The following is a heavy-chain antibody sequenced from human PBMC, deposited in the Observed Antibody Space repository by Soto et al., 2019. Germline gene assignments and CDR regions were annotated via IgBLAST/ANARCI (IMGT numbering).Heavy chain of an antibody. CDR3: AKRVNYYGSEHDY. J-gene: IGHJ4*02. Sequence: EVQLLESGGGLVQPGGSLRLSCAASGFTFSSYAMSWVRQAPGKGLEWVSAISGSGGSTYYADSVKGRFTISRDNSQNTLYLQMNSLRAEDTAVYYCAKRVNYYGSEHDYWGQGTLVTVSS. CDR1: GFTFSSYA. D-gene: IGHD3-10*01. V-gene: IGHV3-23*01. CDR2: ISGSGGST.